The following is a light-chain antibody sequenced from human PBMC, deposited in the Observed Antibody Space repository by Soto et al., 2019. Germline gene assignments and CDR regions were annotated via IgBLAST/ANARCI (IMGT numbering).Light chain of an antibody. CDR1: QSVSSSY. Sequence: VFTQSPCTLSLSPGERATLSCRASQSVSSSYLAWYQQKPGQAPRLLIYGASTRATGIPARFSGRGSGTDFTLTISRLEPEDFAVYFCQQYGTSPRTFGQGTKVDIK. J-gene: IGKJ1*01. CDR2: GAS. CDR3: QQYGTSPRT. V-gene: IGKV3-20*01.